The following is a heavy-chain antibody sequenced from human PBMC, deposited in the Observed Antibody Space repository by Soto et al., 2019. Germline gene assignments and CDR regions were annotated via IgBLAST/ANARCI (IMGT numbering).Heavy chain of an antibody. D-gene: IGHD6-6*01. CDR2: ISYGGSNQ. CDR3: ARQGDSSSIEP. CDR1: GFTFSTYA. Sequence: QVQLVESGGGVVQPGRSLRLSCAASGFTFSTYAIHWVRQAPGKGLEWVGVISYGGSNQYYADSVKGRFIISGDNSKNTLYLQMNSLRAEDTAVYYCARQGDSSSIEPWGQGTLVTVSS. V-gene: IGHV3-30-3*01. J-gene: IGHJ5*02.